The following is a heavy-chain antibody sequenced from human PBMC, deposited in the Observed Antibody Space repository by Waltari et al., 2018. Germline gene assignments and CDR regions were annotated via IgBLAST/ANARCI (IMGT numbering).Heavy chain of an antibody. V-gene: IGHV4-59*01. J-gene: IGHJ6*02. D-gene: IGHD3-9*01. Sequence: QVQLQESGPGLVKPSETLSLTCTVSGGSIRSYYWSWIRQPPGKGLEWIGYIYYSGSTNYNPPLECRVTISVDTSKNQFSLKLSAVTAADTAVYYCARGLGGGVRYGMDVWGQGTTVTVSS. CDR2: IYYSGST. CDR1: GGSIRSYY. CDR3: ARGLGGGVRYGMDV.